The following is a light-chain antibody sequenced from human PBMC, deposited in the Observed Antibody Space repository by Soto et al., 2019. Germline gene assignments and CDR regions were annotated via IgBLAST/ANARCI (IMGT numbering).Light chain of an antibody. CDR1: RSNIGAGYD. CDR2: GTN. J-gene: IGLJ3*02. V-gene: IGLV1-40*01. Sequence: QPVLTQPPSVSGAPGQRVTISCTGSRSNIGAGYDVHWYQQLPGRAPKLHIYGTNNRPSGVPDRFSGSKSGMSASLAITGLQAADEANYYCQSYDNSQSGSRVFGGGTEVTVL. CDR3: QSYDNSQSGSRV.